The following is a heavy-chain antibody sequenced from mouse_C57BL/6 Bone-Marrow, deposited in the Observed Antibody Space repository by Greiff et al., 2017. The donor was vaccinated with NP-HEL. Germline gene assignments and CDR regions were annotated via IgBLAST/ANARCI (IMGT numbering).Heavy chain of an antibody. CDR3: SRDYDYDFDY. J-gene: IGHJ2*01. CDR2: IHPNSGST. D-gene: IGHD2-4*01. CDR1: GYTFTSYW. V-gene: IGHV1-64*01. Sequence: QVQLQQPGAELVKPGASVKLSCKASGYTFTSYWMHWVKQRPGQGLEWIGMIHPNSGSTNYNEKFKSKATLTVDKSSSTAYMQLSSLTSEDSSVYYCSRDYDYDFDYWGQGTTLTVSS.